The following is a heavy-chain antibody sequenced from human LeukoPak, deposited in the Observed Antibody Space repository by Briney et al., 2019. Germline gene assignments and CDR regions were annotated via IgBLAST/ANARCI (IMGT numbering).Heavy chain of an antibody. CDR3: ARTTQYSSSCYGMDV. Sequence: PSETLSLTCTVSGGSISSYYWSWIRQPPGKGLEWIGYIYYSGSTNYNPSLKSRVTISVDTSKNQFSLKLSSVTAADTAVYYCARTTQYSSSCYGMDVWGQGTTVTVSS. J-gene: IGHJ6*02. V-gene: IGHV4-59*12. D-gene: IGHD6-13*01. CDR2: IYYSGST. CDR1: GGSISSYY.